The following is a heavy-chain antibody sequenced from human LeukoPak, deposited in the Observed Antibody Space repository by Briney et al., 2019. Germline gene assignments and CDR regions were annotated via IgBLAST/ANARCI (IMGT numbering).Heavy chain of an antibody. Sequence: AGGSLRLSCAASGFTFSSYAMNWVRQAPGKGLEWVSAISGRAGSTSYADSVKGRFTISRDNAKNSLYLQMNSLRAEDTAVYFCARDGEAFGWNYAFDYWGQGTLVTVSS. D-gene: IGHD1-7*01. J-gene: IGHJ4*02. CDR2: ISGRAGST. CDR3: ARDGEAFGWNYAFDY. CDR1: GFTFSSYA. V-gene: IGHV3-23*01.